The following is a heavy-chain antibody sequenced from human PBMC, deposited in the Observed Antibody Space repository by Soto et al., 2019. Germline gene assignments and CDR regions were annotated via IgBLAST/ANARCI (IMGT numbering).Heavy chain of an antibody. V-gene: IGHV4-59*06. D-gene: IGHD1-1*01. Sequence: SDTLFLTCTVSGGSLSSYYSSWIRQHPGKDLEWIGYIYYSGSTYYNPSLKSRVIISVDTSKNQFSLKLSSVTAADKAVYYCASYKTGDAFDIWGQGTMVTVSS. CDR3: ASYKTGDAFDI. J-gene: IGHJ3*02. CDR2: IYYSGST. CDR1: GGSLSSYY.